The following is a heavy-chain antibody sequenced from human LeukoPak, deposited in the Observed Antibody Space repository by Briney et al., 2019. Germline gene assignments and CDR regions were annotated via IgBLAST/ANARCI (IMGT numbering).Heavy chain of an antibody. CDR1: GFTFSSYA. V-gene: IGHV3-23*01. CDR3: AKELVVTRSYYGMDV. J-gene: IGHJ6*02. CDR2: ISGSGGST. Sequence: GGSLRLSCAASGFTFSSYAMSWVRQAPGKGLEWVSAISGSGGSTYHADSVKGRFTISRDNSKNTLYLQMNSLRAEDTAVYYCAKELVVTRSYYGMDVWGQGTTVTVSS. D-gene: IGHD3-22*01.